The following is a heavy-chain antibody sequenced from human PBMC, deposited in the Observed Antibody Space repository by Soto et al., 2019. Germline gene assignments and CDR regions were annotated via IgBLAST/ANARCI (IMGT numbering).Heavy chain of an antibody. CDR2: IIPILGIA. J-gene: IGHJ3*02. V-gene: IGHV1-69*04. Sequence: SVKVSCKASGGTFSSYTISWVRQAPGQGLEWMGRIIPILGIANYAQKFQGRVTITADKSTSTAYMELSSLRSDDTAVYYCAREAGDIVVVVAGSHHDAFDIWGQGTMVTVSS. D-gene: IGHD2-15*01. CDR3: AREAGDIVVVVAGSHHDAFDI. CDR1: GGTFSSYT.